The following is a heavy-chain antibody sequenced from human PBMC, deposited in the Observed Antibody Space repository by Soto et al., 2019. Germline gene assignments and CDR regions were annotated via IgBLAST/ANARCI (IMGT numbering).Heavy chain of an antibody. CDR2: VHSSGIT. J-gene: IGHJ5*02. Sequence: PSETLSLTCTVSGGSVSNDNFYWRWIRQPPGKGLEWIGYVHSSGITNYNPSLKRRVTISVDTSRNQFSLRLSSVTAADTAVYYCARGLTMGQLPSHFDHWGQGTLVTVSS. D-gene: IGHD3-16*01. CDR3: ARGLTMGQLPSHFDH. CDR1: GGSVSNDNFY. V-gene: IGHV4-61*01.